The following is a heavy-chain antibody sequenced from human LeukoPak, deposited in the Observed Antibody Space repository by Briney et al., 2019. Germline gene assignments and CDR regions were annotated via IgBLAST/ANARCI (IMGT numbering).Heavy chain of an antibody. Sequence: SETLSLTCTVSGGSISSGDYYWSWIRQPPGKGLEWIGYIYYSGSTNYNPSLKSRVTISVDTSKNQFSLKLSSVTAADTAVYYCANGGVGYYYDSSGYYLEYWGQGTLVTVSS. D-gene: IGHD3-22*01. CDR2: IYYSGST. CDR1: GGSISSGDYY. CDR3: ANGGVGYYYDSSGYYLEY. J-gene: IGHJ4*02. V-gene: IGHV4-30-4*01.